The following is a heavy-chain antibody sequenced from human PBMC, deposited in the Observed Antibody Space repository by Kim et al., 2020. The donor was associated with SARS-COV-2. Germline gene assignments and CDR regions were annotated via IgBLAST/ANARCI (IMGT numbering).Heavy chain of an antibody. CDR2: ISYDGSNK. J-gene: IGHJ3*02. CDR1: GFTFSSYA. CDR3: ARGRSGYYFDAFDI. D-gene: IGHD3-22*01. V-gene: IGHV3-30*04. Sequence: GGSLRLSCAASGFTFSSYAMHWVRQAPGKGLEWVAVISYDGSNKYYADSVKGRFTISRDNSKNTLYLQMNSLRAEDTAVYYCARGRSGYYFDAFDIWGQGTMVTVSS.